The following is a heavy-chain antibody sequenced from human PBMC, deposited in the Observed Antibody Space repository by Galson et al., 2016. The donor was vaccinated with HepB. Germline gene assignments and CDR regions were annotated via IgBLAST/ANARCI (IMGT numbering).Heavy chain of an antibody. CDR2: ISFDESNK. CDR3: ARVRGRRGPAALDY. J-gene: IGHJ4*02. Sequence: SLRLSCAASGFTFSSYTLHWVRQAPGKGLEWLAVISFDESNKYYADSVKGRFTISRDNSKNTLYLQMNSLRAEDTAMYYCARVRGRRGPAALDYWGQGTLVTVSS. D-gene: IGHD2-2*01. CDR1: GFTFSSYT. V-gene: IGHV3-30*04.